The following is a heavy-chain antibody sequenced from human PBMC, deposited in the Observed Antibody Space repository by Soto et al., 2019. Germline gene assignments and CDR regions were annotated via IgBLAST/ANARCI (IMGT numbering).Heavy chain of an antibody. CDR2: ISSSSSYI. Sequence: GGSLRLSCAASGFTFSSYSMNWVRQAPGKGLEWVSSISSSSSYIYYADSVKGRFTISRDNAKNSLYLQMNSLRAEDTAVYYCARAGYYGDYVLDAFDIWGQGTMVTVSS. CDR1: GFTFSSYS. CDR3: ARAGYYGDYVLDAFDI. V-gene: IGHV3-21*01. J-gene: IGHJ3*02. D-gene: IGHD4-17*01.